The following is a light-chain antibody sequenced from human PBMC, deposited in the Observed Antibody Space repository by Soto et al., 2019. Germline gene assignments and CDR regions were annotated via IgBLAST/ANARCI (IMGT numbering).Light chain of an antibody. Sequence: QSVLTQPPSVSAAPGQKVTISCSGSSFNIGNIDVYWFQHLPGTAPKLIIYDTNKRSSGIPDRFSGSKSGTSAILGITGLQTGDEADYYCGAWHASLSVYVFGTGTKLTVL. CDR3: GAWHASLSVYV. CDR1: SFNIGNID. J-gene: IGLJ1*01. CDR2: DTN. V-gene: IGLV1-51*01.